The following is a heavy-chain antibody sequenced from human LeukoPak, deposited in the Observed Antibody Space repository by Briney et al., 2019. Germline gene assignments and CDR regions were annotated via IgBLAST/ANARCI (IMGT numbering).Heavy chain of an antibody. CDR3: ARERRPTVLYFDY. Sequence: AGSLRLSCAAAGFTFSSYWMSWVRQAPGKGLEWVANIKQDGNENYYVDSVKGRFTISRDNAKNSLYLQMNSLRAEDTAVYYCARERRPTVLYFDYWGQGTLVTVSS. V-gene: IGHV3-7*01. CDR1: GFTFSSYW. J-gene: IGHJ4*02. D-gene: IGHD4-17*01. CDR2: IKQDGNEN.